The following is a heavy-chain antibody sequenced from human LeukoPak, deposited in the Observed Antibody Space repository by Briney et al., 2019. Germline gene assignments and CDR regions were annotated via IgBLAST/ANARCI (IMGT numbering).Heavy chain of an antibody. Sequence: GGSLRLSCAASGFTFSSYWMSWVRRAPGKGLEWVANIKQDGSEKYYVDSVKGRFTISRDNSKNTLYLQMNGLRAEDTAVYYCAKDDNYIRFLSWGQGTLVTVSS. CDR1: GFTFSSYW. CDR2: IKQDGSEK. J-gene: IGHJ5*02. D-gene: IGHD3-16*01. V-gene: IGHV3-7*03. CDR3: AKDDNYIRFLS.